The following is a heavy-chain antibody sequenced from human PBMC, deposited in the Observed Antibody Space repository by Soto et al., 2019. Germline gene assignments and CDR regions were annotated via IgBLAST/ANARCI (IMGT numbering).Heavy chain of an antibody. CDR1: GYTFTSYY. J-gene: IGHJ4*02. D-gene: IGHD3-10*01. V-gene: IGHV1-46*01. CDR3: ARGNYYGSGSYYKGSPLRSFDY. CDR2: INPSGGST. Sequence: ASVKVSCKASGYTFTSYYMHWVRQAPGQGLEWMGIINPSGGSTSYAQKFQGRVTMTRDTSTSTVYMELSSLRSEDTAVYYCARGNYYGSGSYYKGSPLRSFDYWGQGTLVTVSS.